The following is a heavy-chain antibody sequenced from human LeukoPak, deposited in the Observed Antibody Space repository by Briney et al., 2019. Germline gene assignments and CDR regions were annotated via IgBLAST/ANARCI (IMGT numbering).Heavy chain of an antibody. CDR3: ASEIAAAGTSRYYGMDV. CDR1: GGSVSGGSYY. D-gene: IGHD6-13*01. CDR2: IYYSGST. V-gene: IGHV4-39*01. Sequence: PSETLSLTCTVSGGSVSGGSYYWSWIRQPPGKGLEWIGSIYYSGSTYYNPSLKSRVTISVDTSKNQFSLKLSSVTAADTAVYYCASEIAAAGTSRYYGMDVWGQGTTVTVSS. J-gene: IGHJ6*02.